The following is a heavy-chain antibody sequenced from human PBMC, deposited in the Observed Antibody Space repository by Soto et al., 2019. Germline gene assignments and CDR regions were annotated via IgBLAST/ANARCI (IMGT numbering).Heavy chain of an antibody. CDR2: IDPSDSYT. Sequence: PGESLKISCKGSGYSFTSYWISWVRQMPGKGLGWMGRIDPSDSYTNYSPSFQGHVTISADKSISTAYLQWSSLKASDTAMYYCARQGVQRSYYYYYYGMDVWGQGTTVTVSS. CDR1: GYSFTSYW. CDR3: ARQGVQRSYYYYYYGMDV. J-gene: IGHJ6*02. V-gene: IGHV5-10-1*01. D-gene: IGHD3-16*01.